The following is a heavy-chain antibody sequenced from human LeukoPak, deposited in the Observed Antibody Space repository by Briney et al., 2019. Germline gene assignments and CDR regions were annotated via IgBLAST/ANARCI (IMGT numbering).Heavy chain of an antibody. V-gene: IGHV3-23*01. Sequence: GGSLRLSCAASGFIYSSYAMSWVRQAPGKGLEWVSTISGSGGSTYYADSVKGRFTISRDNSKNTVYLQMNSLRAEDTAVYYCAKDRSCINDVRHGDFDYWGQGTLVTVSS. CDR2: ISGSGGST. J-gene: IGHJ4*02. D-gene: IGHD2-8*01. CDR3: AKDRSCINDVRHGDFDY. CDR1: GFIYSSYA.